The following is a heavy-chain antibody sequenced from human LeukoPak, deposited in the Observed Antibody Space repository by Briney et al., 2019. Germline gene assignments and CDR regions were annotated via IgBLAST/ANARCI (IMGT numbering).Heavy chain of an antibody. J-gene: IGHJ4*02. CDR3: ARDRRAGWSSSSE. D-gene: IGHD6-6*01. CDR2: INPSGGST. CDR1: GYTFTSYQ. Sequence: ASVKVSCKASGYTFTSYQMHWVRQAPGQGLEWMGIINPSGGSTTYAQKFQGRVTMTRDTSTRTVYMELSSLRSEDTAVYHCARDRRAGWSSSSEWGQGTLVTVSS. V-gene: IGHV1-46*01.